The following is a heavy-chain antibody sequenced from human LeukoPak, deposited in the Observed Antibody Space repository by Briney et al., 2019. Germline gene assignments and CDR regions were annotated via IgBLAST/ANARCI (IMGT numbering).Heavy chain of an antibody. CDR1: GFTFSSDG. Sequence: GGSLRLSCAASGFTFSSDGMHWVRQAPGKGLEWLTFISYDANTKYYSDSVRGRFTVSRDNSKNTMYLQMNSLRPEDTAMYYCAKDRASSWSLDYWGQGTLVTVSS. V-gene: IGHV3-30*18. CDR3: AKDRASSWSLDY. J-gene: IGHJ4*02. CDR2: ISYDANTK. D-gene: IGHD6-13*01.